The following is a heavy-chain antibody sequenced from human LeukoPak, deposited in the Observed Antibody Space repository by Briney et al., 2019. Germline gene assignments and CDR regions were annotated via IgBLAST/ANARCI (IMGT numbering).Heavy chain of an antibody. CDR3: ARERTTVTNGSLNY. V-gene: IGHV3-30-3*01. D-gene: IGHD4-17*01. J-gene: IGHJ4*02. Sequence: QPGGSLRLSCAASGFTFSSYAMHWVRQAPGKGLEWVAVISYDGSNKYYADSVKGRFTISRDNSKNTPYLQMNSLRAEDTAVYYCARERTTVTNGSLNYWGQGTLVTVSS. CDR2: ISYDGSNK. CDR1: GFTFSSYA.